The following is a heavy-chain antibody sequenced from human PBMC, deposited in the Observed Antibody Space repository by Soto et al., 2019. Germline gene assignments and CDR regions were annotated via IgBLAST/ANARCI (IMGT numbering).Heavy chain of an antibody. Sequence: QVQLVQSGAEVKKPGSSVKVSCKASGGTFSSYAISWVRQAPGQGLEWMGGIIPIFGTANYAQKFQGRVTITADESTSTAYMELSSLRSEDTAVYYCARDPYVDTAMDGLYYYYYGMDVWGQRTTVTVSS. CDR2: IIPIFGTA. J-gene: IGHJ6*02. CDR3: ARDPYVDTAMDGLYYYYYGMDV. D-gene: IGHD5-18*01. CDR1: GGTFSSYA. V-gene: IGHV1-69*01.